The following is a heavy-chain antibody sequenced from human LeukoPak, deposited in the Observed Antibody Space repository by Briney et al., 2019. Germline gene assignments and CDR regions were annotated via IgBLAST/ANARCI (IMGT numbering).Heavy chain of an antibody. CDR1: GFTFSNYV. CDR3: VPGIGAAATGMYY. Sequence: PGGSLRLSCSASGFTFSNYVMNWVRQAPGKGLEYVSSITANGGSTYYADSVKGRFTISRDNSKNMLYLQLSSLRGDDTAVYYCVPGIGAAATGMYYWGQGIPVTVSS. V-gene: IGHV3-64D*06. D-gene: IGHD6-13*01. J-gene: IGHJ4*02. CDR2: ITANGGST.